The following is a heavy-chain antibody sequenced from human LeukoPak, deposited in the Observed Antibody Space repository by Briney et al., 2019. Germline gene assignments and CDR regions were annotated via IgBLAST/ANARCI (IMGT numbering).Heavy chain of an antibody. D-gene: IGHD4-23*01. V-gene: IGHV3-48*03. Sequence: PGGSLRLSCAASGFTFSRYEMNWVRQAPGKGLEWVSYISSSGSTIYYADSVKGRFTISRDNSKNSLYLQMNSLRTEDTALYYCAKDIGYGGNSGGLYWGQGTLVTVSS. J-gene: IGHJ4*02. CDR3: AKDIGYGGNSGGLY. CDR2: ISSSGSTI. CDR1: GFTFSRYE.